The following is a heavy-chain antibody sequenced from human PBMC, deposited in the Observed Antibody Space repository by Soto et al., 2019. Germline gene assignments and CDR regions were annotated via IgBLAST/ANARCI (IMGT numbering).Heavy chain of an antibody. J-gene: IGHJ4*02. CDR1: RFTFSSYA. D-gene: IGHD4-17*01. CDR3: AKRKGTNDYGDRFDY. V-gene: IGHV3-23*01. Sequence: GSLRLSCAASRFTFSSYAISWVRQTPLKGLEWVSAISGSGDSTYYADSVKGRFTISRDNSKNTLYLQMNSLRAEDTAVYYCAKRKGTNDYGDRFDYWGQGTLVTVSS. CDR2: ISGSGDST.